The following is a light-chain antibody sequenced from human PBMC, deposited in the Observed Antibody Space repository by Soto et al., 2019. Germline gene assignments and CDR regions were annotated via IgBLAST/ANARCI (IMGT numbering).Light chain of an antibody. CDR1: QSVGSSF. CDR2: GAS. J-gene: IGKJ2*01. Sequence: EIVLTQSPGTLSLSPGERATLSCRASQSVGSSFLAWYQQKPGQAPRLLIYGASSRATGIPDRFSGSGSGTDFPLTISRLEPEDFAVYYCQQYGSSPLYTFGQGTTLEIK. V-gene: IGKV3-20*01. CDR3: QQYGSSPLYT.